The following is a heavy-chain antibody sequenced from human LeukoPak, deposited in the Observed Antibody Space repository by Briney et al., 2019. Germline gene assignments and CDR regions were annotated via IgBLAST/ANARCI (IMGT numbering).Heavy chain of an antibody. J-gene: IGHJ3*02. D-gene: IGHD1-26*01. V-gene: IGHV3-21*01. CDR2: ISSSSPSI. CDR3: ARDKSLSYYGDAFDI. Sequence: PGGSLRLSCAASGFTFSSYNMNWVRQAPGKGLEWVSAISSSSPSIYYTDSVKGRFTISRDNAKNSLYLQMNSLRVEDTALYYCARDKSLSYYGDAFDIWGQGTMVTVSS. CDR1: GFTFSSYN.